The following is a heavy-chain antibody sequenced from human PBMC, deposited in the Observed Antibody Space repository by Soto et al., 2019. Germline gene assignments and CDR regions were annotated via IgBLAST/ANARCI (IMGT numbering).Heavy chain of an antibody. CDR3: ARGYDILTGYYYYYYGVDV. V-gene: IGHV4-30-4*01. CDR2: IYYSGST. D-gene: IGHD3-9*01. J-gene: IGHJ6*02. Sequence: SETLSLTCTVSGGSISSGDYYWSWIRQPPGKGLEWIGYIYYSGSTYYNPSLKSRVTISVDTSKNQFSLKLSSVTAADTAVYYCARGYDILTGYYYYYYGVDVWGQGTTVTVSS. CDR1: GGSISSGDYY.